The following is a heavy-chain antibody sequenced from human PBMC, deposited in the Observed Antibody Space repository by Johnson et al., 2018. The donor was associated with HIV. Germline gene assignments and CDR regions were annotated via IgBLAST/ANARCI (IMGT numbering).Heavy chain of an antibody. D-gene: IGHD5-18*01. CDR1: GISVIKNY. J-gene: IGHJ3*02. V-gene: IGHV3-66*02. CDR3: ARVSLAYSYGYDAFDI. CDR2: IYSGDNT. Sequence: VQLVESGGGLVKPGGSLRLSCEASGISVIKNYMSWVRQAPGKGLEWVSLIYSGDNTKYADSVKGRFIISRDNSKNTLFLQMNSLRPKDTAVYFCARVSLAYSYGYDAFDIWGRGTMVTVSS.